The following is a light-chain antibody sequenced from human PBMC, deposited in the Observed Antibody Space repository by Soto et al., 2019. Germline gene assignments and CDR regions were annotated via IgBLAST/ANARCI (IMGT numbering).Light chain of an antibody. J-gene: IGKJ5*01. CDR2: GTS. Sequence: EIVMTQSPATLSVSPGERATFSCRASQSVNSNLAWYQLKPGQAPRLLIYGTSSRATGIPDRFSGSGSGTDFTLTISRLEPEDFAVYFCQRYGSSPLITFGQGTRLEIK. CDR1: QSVNSN. V-gene: IGKV3-20*01. CDR3: QRYGSSPLIT.